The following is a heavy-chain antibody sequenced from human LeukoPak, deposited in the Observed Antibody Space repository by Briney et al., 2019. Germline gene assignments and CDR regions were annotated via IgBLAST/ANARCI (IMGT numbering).Heavy chain of an antibody. CDR1: GGSISSGGYY. Sequence: KPSETLSLTCTVSGGSISSGGYYWSWIRQHPGKGLEWIGYIYYSGSTYYNPSLKSRVTISVDTSKNQFSLKLSSVTAADTAVYYCARGPYYYDSSGSYAFDIWGQGTMVTVSS. J-gene: IGHJ3*02. D-gene: IGHD3-22*01. V-gene: IGHV4-31*03. CDR2: IYYSGST. CDR3: ARGPYYYDSSGSYAFDI.